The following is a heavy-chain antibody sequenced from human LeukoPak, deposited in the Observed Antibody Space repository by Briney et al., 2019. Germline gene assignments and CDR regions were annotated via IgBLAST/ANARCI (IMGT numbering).Heavy chain of an antibody. D-gene: IGHD5-18*01. V-gene: IGHV1-69*13. CDR2: IIPVFGTA. J-gene: IGHJ4*02. CDR3: ARVSGYSYGYLRYDFDY. CDR1: GGTFSGYA. Sequence: SVKVSCKASGGTFSGYAISWVRQAPGQGLEWMGGIIPVFGTANYAQKFQGRVTITADESTSTAYMELSSLRSEDTAVYYCARVSGYSYGYLRYDFDYWGQGTLVTVSS.